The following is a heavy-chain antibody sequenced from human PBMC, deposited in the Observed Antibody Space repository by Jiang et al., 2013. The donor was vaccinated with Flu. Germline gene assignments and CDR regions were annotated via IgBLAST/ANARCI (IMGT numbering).Heavy chain of an antibody. D-gene: IGHD3-22*01. CDR2: IYPGDSDT. CDR1: GYSFTSYW. V-gene: IGHV5-51*01. J-gene: IGHJ4*02. CDR3: ARAYYYDSSGYLHHLRWELVGSLDY. Sequence: GAEVKKPGESLKISCKGSGYSFTSYWIGWVRKMPGKGLEWMGIIYPGDSDTRYSPSFQGQVTISADKSISTAYLQWSSLKASDTAMYYCARAYYYDSSGYLHHLRWELVGSLDYWGQGTLVTVSS.